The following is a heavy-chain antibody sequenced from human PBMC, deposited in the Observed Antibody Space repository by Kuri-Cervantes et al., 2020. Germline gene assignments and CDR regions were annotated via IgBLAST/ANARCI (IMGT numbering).Heavy chain of an antibody. CDR3: MGVTMVRGVIIRPRDY. V-gene: IGHV3-30*02. CDR2: IWYDGSNK. J-gene: IGHJ4*02. CDR1: GFTFSSYG. D-gene: IGHD3-10*01. Sequence: GGSLRLSCAASGFTFSSYGMHWVRQAPGKGLQWVAVIWYDGSNKYYAESMKGRFTISRDNSKNSLYLQMNSLRAEDTALYYCMGVTMVRGVIIRPRDYWGQGTLVTVSS.